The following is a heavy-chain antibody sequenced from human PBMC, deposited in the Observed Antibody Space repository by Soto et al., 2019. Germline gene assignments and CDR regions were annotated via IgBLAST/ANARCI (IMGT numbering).Heavy chain of an antibody. Sequence: SETLSLTCAVYGGSFSGYYWSWIRQPPGKGLEWIGEINHSGSTNYNPSLKSRVTISVDTSKNQFSLKLSSVTAADTAVYYCAIRAGAGDYGDYGGAFDIWGQGTMVTVSS. D-gene: IGHD4-17*01. V-gene: IGHV4-34*01. CDR1: GGSFSGYY. CDR3: AIRAGAGDYGDYGGAFDI. CDR2: INHSGST. J-gene: IGHJ3*02.